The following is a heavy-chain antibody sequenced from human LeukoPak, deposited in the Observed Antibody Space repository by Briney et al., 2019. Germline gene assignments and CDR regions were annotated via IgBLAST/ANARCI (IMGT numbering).Heavy chain of an antibody. CDR3: AKDPDILTGYSHAYFDY. CDR2: ISGSGGST. V-gene: IGHV3-23*01. CDR1: RFTFSSYA. D-gene: IGHD3-9*01. Sequence: GGSLRLSCAASRFTFSSYAMSWVRQAPGKGLEWVSAISGSGGSTYYADSVKGRFTISRDNSKNTLYLQMNSLRAEDTAVYYCAKDPDILTGYSHAYFDYWGQGTLVTVSS. J-gene: IGHJ4*02.